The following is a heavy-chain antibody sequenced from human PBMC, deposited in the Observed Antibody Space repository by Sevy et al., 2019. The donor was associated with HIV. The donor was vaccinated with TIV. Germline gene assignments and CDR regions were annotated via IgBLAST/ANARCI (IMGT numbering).Heavy chain of an antibody. CDR1: GFTFNIYS. V-gene: IGHV3-21*01. D-gene: IGHD6-13*01. CDR3: ARASQQLVLLREYYFDY. CDR2: ICSSSSYI. J-gene: IGHJ4*02. Sequence: GSLRLSCAASGFTFNIYSMNWVRQAPGKGLEWVSSICSSSSYIYYADSLKGRFTVSRDNAKNSLYLQMNSLRAEDTAVYYCARASQQLVLLREYYFDYWGQGTLVTVSS.